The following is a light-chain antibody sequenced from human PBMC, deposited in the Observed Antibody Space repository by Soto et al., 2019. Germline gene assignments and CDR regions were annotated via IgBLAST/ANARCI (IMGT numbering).Light chain of an antibody. CDR2: AAS. Sequence: DIQMTQSPSSLSASVGDRVTITCRASQSISSHLTWYQQKPGKAHKLLIYAASSLQSGVPSRFSGSGSETDVTLTISSLQPEDFATYYCQQSYTPAYTFGQGTKLEIK. J-gene: IGKJ2*01. V-gene: IGKV1-39*01. CDR1: QSISSH. CDR3: QQSYTPAYT.